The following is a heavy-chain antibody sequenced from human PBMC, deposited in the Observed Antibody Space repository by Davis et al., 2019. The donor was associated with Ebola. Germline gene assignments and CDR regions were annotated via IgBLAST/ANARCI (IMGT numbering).Heavy chain of an antibody. CDR1: GFTFSSYG. V-gene: IGHV3-33*01. CDR3: ARDRRSSSWEPGY. Sequence: PGGSLRLSCAASGFTFSSYGMHWVRQAPGKGLEWVAVIWYDGSNKYYADSVKGRFTISRDNSKNTLYLQMNSLRAEDTAVYYCARDRRSSSWEPGYWGQGTLVTVSS. D-gene: IGHD6-13*01. CDR2: IWYDGSNK. J-gene: IGHJ4*02.